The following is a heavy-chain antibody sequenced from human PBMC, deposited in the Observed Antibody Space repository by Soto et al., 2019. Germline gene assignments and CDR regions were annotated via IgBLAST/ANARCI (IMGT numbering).Heavy chain of an antibody. V-gene: IGHV1-69*13. CDR3: ASQLYYYDSSSNWFDP. D-gene: IGHD3-22*01. Sequence: SVKVSCKASGGTFSSYAISWVRQAPGQGLEWMGGIIPIFGTANYAQKFQGRVTITADESTSTAYMELSSLRSEDTAVYCCASQLYYYDSSSNWFDPWGQGTLVTVSS. CDR2: IIPIFGTA. J-gene: IGHJ5*02. CDR1: GGTFSSYA.